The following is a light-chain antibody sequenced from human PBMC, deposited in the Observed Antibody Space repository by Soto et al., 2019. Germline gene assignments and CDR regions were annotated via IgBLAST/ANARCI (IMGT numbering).Light chain of an antibody. CDR1: QSVSSTY. CDR3: QQYGSSPPFT. J-gene: IGKJ3*01. Sequence: DIVLTQSPGTLSLSPGERATLSCRASQSVSSTYLAWYQQKPGQAPRLLIYGASSRATGIPDRFSGGGSGTDFTLTISRLEPEDFAVYYCQQYGSSPPFTFGPGTKVDIK. CDR2: GAS. V-gene: IGKV3-20*01.